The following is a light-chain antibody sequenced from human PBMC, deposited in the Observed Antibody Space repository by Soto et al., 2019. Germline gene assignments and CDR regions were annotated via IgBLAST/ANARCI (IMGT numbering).Light chain of an antibody. Sequence: QSALTQPASVTGSPGQSITISCTGTTSDVGGYDRVSWFQQYPGTAPKLMIYEVTNRPSGVSDRFSGSKSVNTASLTISGLQPEDEADYYCSSYTSSNTLIFGGGTKVTVL. V-gene: IGLV2-14*01. CDR2: EVT. CDR3: SSYTSSNTLI. J-gene: IGLJ2*01. CDR1: TSDVGGYDR.